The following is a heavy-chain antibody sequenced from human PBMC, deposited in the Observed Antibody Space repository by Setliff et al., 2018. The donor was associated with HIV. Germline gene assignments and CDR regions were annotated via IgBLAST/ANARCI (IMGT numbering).Heavy chain of an antibody. CDR2: VCCSGST. Sequence: PSETLSLTCTVSADSISSHFCSWIRQPPGKGLEWIGSVCCSGSTKYNPSLKSRVTISVDTTKNQFSLKMSSVTAADTAVYYCARRCSSTDCNGFDYWGQGTLVTVSS. D-gene: IGHD2-2*01. CDR3: ARRCSSTDCNGFDY. V-gene: IGHV4-59*08. CDR1: ADSISSHF. J-gene: IGHJ4*02.